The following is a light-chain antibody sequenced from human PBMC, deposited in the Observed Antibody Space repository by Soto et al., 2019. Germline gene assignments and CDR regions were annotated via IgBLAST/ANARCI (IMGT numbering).Light chain of an antibody. CDR1: SGHSSYI. CDR2: LEGGGSY. J-gene: IGLJ7*01. CDR3: ETWDSDIPV. Sequence: QTVVTQSSSASASLGSSVKLTCTLSSGHSSYIVAWHQQQPGKAPRYLMKLEGGGSYYKGSGVPDRFSGSSSGADRYLTISNLQFEDEADYYCETWDSDIPVFGGGTQLTVL. V-gene: IGLV4-60*02.